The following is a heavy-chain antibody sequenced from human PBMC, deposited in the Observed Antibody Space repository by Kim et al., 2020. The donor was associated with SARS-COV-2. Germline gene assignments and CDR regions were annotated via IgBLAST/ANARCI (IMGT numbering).Heavy chain of an antibody. V-gene: IGHV3-21*01. J-gene: IGHJ4*02. Sequence: GGSLRLSCAASGFTFSSYSMNWVRQAPGKGLEWVSSISSSSSYIYYADSEKGRFTISRDNAKNSLYLQMNSLRAEDTAVYYCARDGAPGYYYDSSGYSHQFDYWGQGTLVTVSS. CDR3: ARDGAPGYYYDSSGYSHQFDY. CDR1: GFTFSSYS. CDR2: ISSSSSYI. D-gene: IGHD3-22*01.